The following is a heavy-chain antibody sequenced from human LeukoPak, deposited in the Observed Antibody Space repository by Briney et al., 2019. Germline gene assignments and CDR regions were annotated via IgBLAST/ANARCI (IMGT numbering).Heavy chain of an antibody. Sequence: GGSLRLSCAASGFTFSSYSMNWVRQAPGKGLEWVSYIRSSGSPTYYADSVKGRFTISRDNAKNSLYLQMNSLRDEDTAVYYCVRDPDALDFWGQGTPVTISS. J-gene: IGHJ4*02. CDR2: IRSSGSPT. CDR1: GFTFSSYS. V-gene: IGHV3-48*02. CDR3: VRDPDALDF.